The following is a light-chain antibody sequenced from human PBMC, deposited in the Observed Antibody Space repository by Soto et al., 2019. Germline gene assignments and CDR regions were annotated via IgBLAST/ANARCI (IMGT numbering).Light chain of an antibody. V-gene: IGKV3-20*01. CDR1: QSISGSY. J-gene: IGKJ3*01. Sequence: EVVLTQSPGTLSLSLGEGATLSCRASQSISGSYLAWYQQRPGQAPRLLIYGGSRRASGIPDRFSGSGSGTDYSLFIRRLEPEDSAVYYCQLFNISPPLVTFGPGTRLDIK. CDR3: QLFNISPPLVT. CDR2: GGS.